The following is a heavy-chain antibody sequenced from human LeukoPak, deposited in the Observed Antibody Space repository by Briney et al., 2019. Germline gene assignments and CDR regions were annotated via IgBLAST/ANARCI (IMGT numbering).Heavy chain of an antibody. Sequence: GGSLRLSCAASGFTFSSYGMSWVRQAPGKGLEWVSVIYSGGSTYYADSVKGRFTISRDNSKNTLYLQMNSLRAEDTAVYYCARLIAVAGSFDYWGQGTLVTVSS. CDR1: GFTFSSYG. J-gene: IGHJ4*02. CDR3: ARLIAVAGSFDY. V-gene: IGHV3-53*01. CDR2: IYSGGST. D-gene: IGHD6-19*01.